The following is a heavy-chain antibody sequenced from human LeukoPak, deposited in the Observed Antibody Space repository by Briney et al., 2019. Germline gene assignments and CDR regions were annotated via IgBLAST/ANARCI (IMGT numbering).Heavy chain of an antibody. CDR1: GGSISSGSYY. Sequence: SQTLSLTCTVSGGSISSGSYYWTWIRQPAGKGLEWIGRIYTSGSTNYNPSLKSRVTIPVDTSKNQFYLKLSSVTAADTAVYYCATKIGYCSTTSCPDDAFDVWGQGTMVTVSS. V-gene: IGHV4-61*02. J-gene: IGHJ3*01. CDR3: ATKIGYCSTTSCPDDAFDV. CDR2: IYTSGST. D-gene: IGHD2-2*01.